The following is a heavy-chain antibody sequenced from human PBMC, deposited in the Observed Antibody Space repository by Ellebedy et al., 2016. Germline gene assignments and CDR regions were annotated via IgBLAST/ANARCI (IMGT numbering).Heavy chain of an antibody. J-gene: IGHJ6*03. D-gene: IGHD2-21*02. CDR1: GFTFSSYA. CDR3: ARAPTAIFAHFYYYYYYMDV. V-gene: IGHV3-23*01. Sequence: GGSLRLSCAASGFTFSSYAMSWVRQAPGRRLEWVSAISGGSTHYVDSVRGRFTISRDNSKNTLYLQMTSLRAEDTAVYYCARAPTAIFAHFYYYYYYMDVWGKGTTVTVSS. CDR2: ISGGST.